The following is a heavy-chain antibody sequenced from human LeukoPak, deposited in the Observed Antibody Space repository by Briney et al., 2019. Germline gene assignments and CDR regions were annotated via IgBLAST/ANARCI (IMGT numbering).Heavy chain of an antibody. Sequence: GGSLRLSCAASGFTFSSYSMNWVRQAPGKGLEWVSSISSSSSYIYHADSVKGRFTISRDNAKNSLYLQMNSLRAEDTAVYYCARGTAMAIDYWGQGTLVTVSS. CDR1: GFTFSSYS. J-gene: IGHJ4*02. V-gene: IGHV3-21*01. CDR2: ISSSSSYI. CDR3: ARGTAMAIDY. D-gene: IGHD5-18*01.